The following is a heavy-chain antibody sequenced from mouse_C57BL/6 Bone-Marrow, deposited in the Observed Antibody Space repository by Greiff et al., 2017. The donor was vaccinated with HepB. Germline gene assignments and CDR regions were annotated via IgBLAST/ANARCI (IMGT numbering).Heavy chain of an antibody. J-gene: IGHJ1*03. V-gene: IGHV1-64*01. D-gene: IGHD1-1*01. Sequence: QVQLQQPGAELVKPGASVKLSCKASGYTFTSYWMHWVKQRPGQGLEWIGMIHPNSGSTNYNEKFKSKATLTVDKSSSTAYMQLSSLTSVDSAVYYCARVGVHYYGSSYWYFDVWGTGTTVTVSS. CDR2: IHPNSGST. CDR3: ARVGVHYYGSSYWYFDV. CDR1: GYTFTSYW.